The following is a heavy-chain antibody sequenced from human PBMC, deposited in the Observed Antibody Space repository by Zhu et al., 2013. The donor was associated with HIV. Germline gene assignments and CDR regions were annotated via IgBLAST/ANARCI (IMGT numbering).Heavy chain of an antibody. CDR2: ISAYNGNT. D-gene: IGHD1-26*01. Sequence: QVRLVQSGAEVKKPGSSVKVSCKASGGVFNAYTIIWVRQAPGQGLEWMGWISAYNGNTNYAQKLQGRVTMTTDTSTSTAYMELRSLRSDDTAVYYCARFRGRQFEWEPRGDNWFDPWGQGTLVTVSS. J-gene: IGHJ5*02. CDR3: ARFRGRQFEWEPRGDNWFDP. V-gene: IGHV1-18*01. CDR1: GGVFNAYT.